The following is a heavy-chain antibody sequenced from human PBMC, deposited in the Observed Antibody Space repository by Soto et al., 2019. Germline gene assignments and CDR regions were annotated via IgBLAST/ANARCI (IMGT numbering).Heavy chain of an antibody. CDR1: GGSISSSSYY. CDR3: AAHIAAAGTERYDYYYYGMDV. CDR2: IYYSGST. J-gene: IGHJ6*02. D-gene: IGHD6-13*01. Sequence: SETLSLTCTVSGGSISSSSYYWGWIRQPPGKGLEWIGSIYYSGSTYYNPSLKSRVTISVDTSKNQFSLKLSSVTAADTAVYYCAAHIAAAGTERYDYYYYGMDVWGQGTTVTVSS. V-gene: IGHV4-39*01.